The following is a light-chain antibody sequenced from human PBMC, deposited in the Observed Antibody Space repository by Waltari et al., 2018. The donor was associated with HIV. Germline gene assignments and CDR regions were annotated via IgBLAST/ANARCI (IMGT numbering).Light chain of an antibody. CDR1: SRDVGGYNY. V-gene: IGLV2-11*01. CDR3: CSYAGSSTFL. CDR2: DLN. Sequence: QSALTQPRSVSGSPGQSVTLPCTGTSRDVGGYNYVSWYQQHPGKAPKLMIYDLNKRPSGVPDRFSGSKSGNTASLTISGLQAEDEADYYCCSYAGSSTFLFGTGTKVTVL. J-gene: IGLJ1*01.